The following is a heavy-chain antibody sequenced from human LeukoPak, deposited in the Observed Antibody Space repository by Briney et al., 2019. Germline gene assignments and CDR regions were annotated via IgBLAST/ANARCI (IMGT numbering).Heavy chain of an antibody. D-gene: IGHD6-13*01. CDR3: AISSWALDY. Sequence: SSETLSLTCAGYGGSFSGYYWSWIRQPPGKGLEWIGEINHSGSTNYNPSLKSRVTISVDTSKNQFSLKLSSVTAADTAVYYCAISSWALDYWGQGTLVTVSS. CDR2: INHSGST. CDR1: GGSFSGYY. V-gene: IGHV4-34*01. J-gene: IGHJ4*02.